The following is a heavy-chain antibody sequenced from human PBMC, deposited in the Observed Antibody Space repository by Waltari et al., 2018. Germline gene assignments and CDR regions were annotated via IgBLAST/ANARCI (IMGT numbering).Heavy chain of an antibody. CDR1: GYTFTSYG. CDR2: ISAYNGNT. V-gene: IGHV1-18*01. D-gene: IGHD1-7*01. J-gene: IGHJ4*02. Sequence: QVQLVQSGAEVKKPGASVKVSCKASGYTFTSYGISWVRQAPGQGLEWMGWISAYNGNTNYAQKFQGRVTITADKSTSTAYMELSSLRSEDTAVYYCARTENYGEIDYWGQGTLVTVCS. CDR3: ARTENYGEIDY.